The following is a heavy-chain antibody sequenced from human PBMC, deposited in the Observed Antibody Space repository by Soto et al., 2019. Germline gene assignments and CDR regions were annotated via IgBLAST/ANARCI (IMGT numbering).Heavy chain of an antibody. CDR1: GGSISSGGYY. Sequence: QVQLQESGPGLVKPSQTLSLTCTVSGGSISSGGYYWSWIRQHPGKGLEWIGYIYYSGSTYYNPSLKRRVTISVDTSKNQFSLKLSSVTAADTAVYYCACFSYYDILTGYRIDAFDIWGQGTMVTVSS. CDR3: ACFSYYDILTGYRIDAFDI. V-gene: IGHV4-31*03. D-gene: IGHD3-9*01. CDR2: IYYSGST. J-gene: IGHJ3*02.